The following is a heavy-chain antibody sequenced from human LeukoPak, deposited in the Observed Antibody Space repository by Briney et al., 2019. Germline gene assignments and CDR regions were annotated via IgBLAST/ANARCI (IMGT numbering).Heavy chain of an antibody. CDR2: IYYSGST. V-gene: IGHV4-59*01. Sequence: SETLSLTCTVSGGSISSYYWSWIRQPPGKGLEWIGYIYYSGSTNYNPSLKSRVTISVDTSKNQFSLKLSSVTAADTAVYYCARVRGWFGELDYFDYWGQGTLVTVSS. CDR3: ARVRGWFGELDYFDY. CDR1: GGSISSYY. D-gene: IGHD3-10*01. J-gene: IGHJ4*02.